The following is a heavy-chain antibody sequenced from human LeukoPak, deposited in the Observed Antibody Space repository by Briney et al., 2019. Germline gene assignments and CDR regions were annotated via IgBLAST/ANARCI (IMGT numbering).Heavy chain of an antibody. CDR3: ARENYYGSGSYSWYYFDY. CDR1: GFTFSYYW. V-gene: IGHV3-74*01. D-gene: IGHD3-10*01. CDR2: INSDGSSA. Sequence: GGSLRLSCAASGFTFSYYWMHWVRQAPGKGLVWVSRINSDGSSASYADSVKGRFTISRDNAKNSLYLQMNSLRAEDTAVYYCARENYYGSGSYSWYYFDYWGQGTLVTVSS. J-gene: IGHJ4*02.